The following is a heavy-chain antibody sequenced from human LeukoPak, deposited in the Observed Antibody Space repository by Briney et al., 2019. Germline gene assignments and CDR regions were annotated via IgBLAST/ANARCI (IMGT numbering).Heavy chain of an antibody. CDR3: ASGGPRYDYSKIY. CDR2: ISSSSSTI. J-gene: IGHJ4*02. CDR1: GFTFSSYS. V-gene: IGHV3-48*01. D-gene: IGHD4-11*01. Sequence: GGSLRLSCAASGFTFSSYSMNWVRRAPGKGLEWVSYISSSSSTIYYADSVKGRFTISRDNAKNSLYLQMNSLRAEDTAVYYCASGGPRYDYSKIYWGQGTLVTVSS.